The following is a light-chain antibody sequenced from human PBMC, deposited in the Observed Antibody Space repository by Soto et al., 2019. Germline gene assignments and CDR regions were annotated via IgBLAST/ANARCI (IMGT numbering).Light chain of an antibody. V-gene: IGKV3-11*01. CDR1: QSVGSY. CDR2: DAS. CDR3: HQRNNWPMYT. Sequence: EVVLTQSPATLSLSPGERATLSCRASQSVGSYLAWYQQKPGQAPRLLIYDASNRATGIPARFSGSGSGTDFTLTIISLEPEDFAVYYCHQRNNWPMYTFGQGTKLEI. J-gene: IGKJ2*01.